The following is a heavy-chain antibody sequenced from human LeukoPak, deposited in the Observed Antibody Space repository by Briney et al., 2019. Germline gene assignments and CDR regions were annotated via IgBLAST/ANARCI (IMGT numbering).Heavy chain of an antibody. CDR1: RFTVSNKY. CDR3: AKGHEVLGD. V-gene: IGHV3-53*01. Sequence: PGGSLRLSWAASRFTVSNKYMTWVRQAPGKGLEWVSVIYSGGSTFYADSVKGRFTISRDNSKNTLYLQMNSLGAEDTAMYCWAKGHEVLGDWGQGTLVTVSS. D-gene: IGHD3-10*01. J-gene: IGHJ4*02. CDR2: IYSGGST.